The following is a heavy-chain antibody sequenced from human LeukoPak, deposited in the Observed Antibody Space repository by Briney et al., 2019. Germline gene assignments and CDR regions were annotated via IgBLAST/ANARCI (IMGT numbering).Heavy chain of an antibody. CDR1: GLTFSDAW. J-gene: IGHJ4*02. CDR3: ARATDFWSGYYPDY. CDR2: IRNDRIT. Sequence: PGESLRLSCVLSGLTFSDAWMSWVRQAPGKGQEWVGRIRNDRITDYAAPVQGRFSISRDNSKNTFYLQMNSLRAEDTAVYYCARATDFWSGYYPDYWGQGTLVTVSS. V-gene: IGHV3-15*01. D-gene: IGHD3-3*01.